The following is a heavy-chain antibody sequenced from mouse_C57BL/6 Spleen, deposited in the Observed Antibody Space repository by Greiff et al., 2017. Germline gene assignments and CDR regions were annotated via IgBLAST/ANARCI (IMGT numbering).Heavy chain of an antibody. CDR3: ARGEFITTVVADY. J-gene: IGHJ2*01. V-gene: IGHV1-64*01. D-gene: IGHD1-1*01. CDR2: IHPNSGST. Sequence: QVHVKQPGAELVKPGASVKLSCKASGYTFTSYWMHWVKQRPGQGLEWIGMIHPNSGSTNYNEKFKSKGTLTVDKSSSTAYMQLRSLTSEAAAVYYCARGEFITTVVADYWGQGTTLTVSS. CDR1: GYTFTSYW.